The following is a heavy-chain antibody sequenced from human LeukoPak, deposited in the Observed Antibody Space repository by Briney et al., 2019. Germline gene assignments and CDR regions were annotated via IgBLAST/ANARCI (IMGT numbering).Heavy chain of an antibody. CDR3: AKDGYCSGGSCFDNFDY. J-gene: IGHJ4*02. V-gene: IGHV3-23*01. CDR2: ISGSGGST. CDR1: GFTFSSYA. D-gene: IGHD2-15*01. Sequence: PGGSLRLSCAASGFTFSSYAMSWVRQAPGKGLEWVSAISGSGGSTYYADSVKGRFTISRDNSKNTLYLQMNSLRAEDTAVYYCAKDGYCSGGSCFDNFDYWGQGTLVTVSS.